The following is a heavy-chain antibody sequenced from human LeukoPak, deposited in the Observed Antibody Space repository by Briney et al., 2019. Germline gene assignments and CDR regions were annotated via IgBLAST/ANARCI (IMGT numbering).Heavy chain of an antibody. V-gene: IGHV4-59*01. Sequence: SETLSLTCTVSGGSISSYYWSWIRQPPGKGLEWIGDIYYSGSTNYNPSLKSRVTISVDTSKNQFSLKLSSMTAADTAVYYCARGEGRSGWYFSVYWGQATLVTVSS. J-gene: IGHJ4*02. D-gene: IGHD6-19*01. CDR2: IYYSGST. CDR1: GGSISSYY. CDR3: ARGEGRSGWYFSVY.